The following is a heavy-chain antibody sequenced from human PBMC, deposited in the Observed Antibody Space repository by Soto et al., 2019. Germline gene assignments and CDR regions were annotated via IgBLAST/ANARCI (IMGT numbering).Heavy chain of an antibody. CDR2: IWYDGSNK. Sequence: QVQLVESGVGVVQPGRSLRLSCAASGFTFSSYGMHWVRQAPGKGLEWVAVIWYDGSNKYYADSVKGRFTISRDNSKNELYLQMNSLRAEDTAVYYCAREDRSSWYVRRYFDYCGQGTLVTVSS. D-gene: IGHD6-13*01. V-gene: IGHV3-33*01. J-gene: IGHJ4*02. CDR3: AREDRSSWYVRRYFDY. CDR1: GFTFSSYG.